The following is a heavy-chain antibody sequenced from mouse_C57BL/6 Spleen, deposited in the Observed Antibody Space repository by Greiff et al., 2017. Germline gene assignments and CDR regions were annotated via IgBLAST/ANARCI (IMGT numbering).Heavy chain of an antibody. V-gene: IGHV1-64*01. Sequence: VQLQHPGAELVKPGASVKLSCKASGYTFTSYWMHWVKQRPGQGLEWIGMIHPNSGSTNYNEKFKSKATLTVDKSSSTAYMQLSSLTSEDSAVYYCARKTTVVADYWGQGTTLTVSS. D-gene: IGHD1-1*01. CDR1: GYTFTSYW. CDR2: IHPNSGST. J-gene: IGHJ2*01. CDR3: ARKTTVVADY.